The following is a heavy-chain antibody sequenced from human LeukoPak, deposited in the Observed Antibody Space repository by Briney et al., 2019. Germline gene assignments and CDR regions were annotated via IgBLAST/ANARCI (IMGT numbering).Heavy chain of an antibody. CDR2: IRGDGGST. J-gene: IGHJ6*03. V-gene: IGHV3-43*02. CDR3: AKEGAVAGTLYYYYYMDV. Sequence: PGGSLRLSCAASGFTFDDYAMHWVRQAPGKGLEWVSLIRGDGGSTYYADSVKGRFTISRDNSKNSLYLQMNSLRTEDTALYYCAKEGAVAGTLYYYYYMDVWGRGTTVTVSS. CDR1: GFTFDDYA. D-gene: IGHD6-19*01.